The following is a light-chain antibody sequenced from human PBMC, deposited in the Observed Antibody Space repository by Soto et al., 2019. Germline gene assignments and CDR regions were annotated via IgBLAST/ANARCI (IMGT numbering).Light chain of an antibody. Sequence: QSVLTQPPSASGTPGQRVTISCSRSSSNIGSLSVAWYQHLPGTAPKLLIYNDFQRPSGVPDRFSASKSGTSASLAIGGLQSEDDGDYYCAAWDDSLNGLYVFGTGTKLTVL. J-gene: IGLJ1*01. CDR1: SSNIGSLS. CDR3: AAWDDSLNGLYV. CDR2: NDF. V-gene: IGLV1-44*01.